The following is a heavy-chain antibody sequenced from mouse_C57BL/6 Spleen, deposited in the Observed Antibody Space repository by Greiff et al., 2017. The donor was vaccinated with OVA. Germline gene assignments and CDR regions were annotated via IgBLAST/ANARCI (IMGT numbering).Heavy chain of an antibody. Sequence: VQLQQPGAELVKPGASVKLSCKASGYTFTSYWMQWVKQRPGQGLEWIGEIDPSDSYTNYNQKFKGKATLTVDTSSSTAYMQLSSLTSEDSAVDYCARGGDGPYFDYWGQGTTLTVSS. J-gene: IGHJ2*01. D-gene: IGHD2-3*01. CDR3: ARGGDGPYFDY. V-gene: IGHV1-50*01. CDR1: GYTFTSYW. CDR2: IDPSDSYT.